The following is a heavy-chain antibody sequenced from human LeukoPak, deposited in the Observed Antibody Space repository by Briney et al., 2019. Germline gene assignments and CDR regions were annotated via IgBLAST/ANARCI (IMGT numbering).Heavy chain of an antibody. D-gene: IGHD2-15*01. V-gene: IGHV4-39*07. CDR3: ARDLSGAPGTVEDV. CDR2: IYYSGST. Sequence: PSETLSLTCTVSGGSISSSSYYWGWIRQPPGKGLEWIGSIYYSGSTYYNPSLKSRVTISVDTSKNQFSLKLSSVTAADTAVYYCARDLSGAPGTVEDVWGQGTTVTVSS. J-gene: IGHJ6*02. CDR1: GGSISSSSYY.